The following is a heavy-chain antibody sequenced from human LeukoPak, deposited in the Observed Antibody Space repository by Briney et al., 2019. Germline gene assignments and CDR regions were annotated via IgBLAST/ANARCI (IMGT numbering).Heavy chain of an antibody. CDR1: GFTFSSYS. CDR2: ISSSSSYI. CDR3: ARGYYYGSGSLKIYYYYGMDV. D-gene: IGHD3-10*01. J-gene: IGHJ6*02. Sequence: PGGSLRLSCAASGFTFSSYSMNWVRQAPGKGLEWVSSISSSSSYIYYADSVKGRFTISRDNAKNSLYLQMNSLRAEDTAVYYCARGYYYGSGSLKIYYYYGMDVWGQGTTVTVSS. V-gene: IGHV3-21*01.